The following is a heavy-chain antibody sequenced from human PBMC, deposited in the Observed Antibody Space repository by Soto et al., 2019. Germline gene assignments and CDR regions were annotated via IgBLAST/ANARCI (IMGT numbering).Heavy chain of an antibody. J-gene: IGHJ4*02. Sequence: QVQLQESGPGLVRPSGTLSLTCAVSGDSINSNYCWTWVRQPPGKGLEWIAEIYYSWGTSYNPSPKSRVTISMDKSKNQCSLTLTSVTAADTAMYYCARDTGWGLGYWGQGTLVTVSS. CDR1: GDSINSNYC. V-gene: IGHV4-4*02. D-gene: IGHD6-19*01. CDR2: IYYSWGT. CDR3: ARDTGWGLGY.